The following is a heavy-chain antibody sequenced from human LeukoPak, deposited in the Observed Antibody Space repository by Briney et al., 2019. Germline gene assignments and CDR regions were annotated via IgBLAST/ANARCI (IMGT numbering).Heavy chain of an antibody. D-gene: IGHD2-21*02. CDR1: GFTFSSYT. CDR2: IAGSSGYI. CDR3: ARDRGAYCGGDCYLGFDY. J-gene: IGHJ4*01. V-gene: IGHV3-21*01. Sequence: GGSLRLSCAASGFTFSSYTMNWVRQAPGKGLEWVSSIAGSSGYISYADSVKGRFTISRDNAKKSLYLQMTSLTAEDTAVYHCARDRGAYCGGDCYLGFDYWGRGTLVTVSS.